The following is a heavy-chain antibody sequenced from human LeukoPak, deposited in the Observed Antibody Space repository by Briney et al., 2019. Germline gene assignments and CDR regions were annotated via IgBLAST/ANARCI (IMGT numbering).Heavy chain of an antibody. D-gene: IGHD5-24*01. J-gene: IGHJ5*02. CDR1: GYSISSGYY. CDR2: IYHSGST. V-gene: IGHV4-38-2*02. CDR3: VGTRGWGYNS. Sequence: SETQSLTCTVSGYSISSGYYWGWIRQPPGKGLEWIGSIYHSGSTYYNPSLKSRVTISVDTSKNQFSLKLSSVTAADTAVYYCVGTRGWGYNSWGQGTLVTVSS.